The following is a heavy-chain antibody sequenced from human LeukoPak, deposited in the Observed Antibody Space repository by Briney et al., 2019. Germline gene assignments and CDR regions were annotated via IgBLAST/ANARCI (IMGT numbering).Heavy chain of an antibody. J-gene: IGHJ4*02. Sequence: SQTLSLTCAISGDSVSSNSAAWNRIRQSPSRGLEWLGRTYYRSKWYNDYALSVKSRITINPDTSKNQFSLQLNSATPEDTAVYYCARETTASGSPFDYWGQGTLVTVSS. V-gene: IGHV6-1*01. CDR2: TYYRSKWYN. CDR3: ARETTASGSPFDY. CDR1: GDSVSSNSAA. D-gene: IGHD6-19*01.